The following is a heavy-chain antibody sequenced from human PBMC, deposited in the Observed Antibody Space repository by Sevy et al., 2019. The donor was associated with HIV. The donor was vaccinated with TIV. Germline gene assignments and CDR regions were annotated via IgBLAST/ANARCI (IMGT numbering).Heavy chain of an antibody. Sequence: GGSLRLSCAASGFTFSSYGVHWVRQAPGKGLEWVAVISYDGSNKYYADSVKGRFTISRDNSKNTLYLQMNSLRAEDTAVYYCAKERGSGWSDYNYGMDVWGQGTTVTVSS. CDR1: GFTFSSYG. CDR3: AKERGSGWSDYNYGMDV. V-gene: IGHV3-30*18. D-gene: IGHD6-19*01. J-gene: IGHJ6*02. CDR2: ISYDGSNK.